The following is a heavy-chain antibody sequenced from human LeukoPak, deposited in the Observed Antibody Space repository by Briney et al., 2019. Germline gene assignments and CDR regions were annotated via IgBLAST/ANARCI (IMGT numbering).Heavy chain of an antibody. V-gene: IGHV1-2*02. CDR1: VYTFTDYY. CDR2: INPNSGGT. CDR3: ARDYYSSGSYYQLGY. J-gene: IGHJ4*02. D-gene: IGHD3-10*01. Sequence: GASVKVSCKASVYTFTDYYKHWVRQAPGQGLEWMGWINPNSGGTKYAQKFQGRVTMTRDTSITTVYMELSSLRSDDTAVYYCARDYYSSGSYYQLGYWGQGTLVTVSS.